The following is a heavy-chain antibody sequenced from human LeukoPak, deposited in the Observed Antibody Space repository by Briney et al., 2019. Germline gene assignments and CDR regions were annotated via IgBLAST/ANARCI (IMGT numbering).Heavy chain of an antibody. CDR2: ISISRNIA. D-gene: IGHD5-12*01. Sequence: GGSLRLSCAASGFTFSSYSMNWLRQAPGKGLEWVSYISISRNIAYYADSVKGRFTISRDNGKNSLYLQMNNLRAEDTAVYYCARGPSGYHNTGGQGTLVTVSS. CDR3: ARGPSGYHNT. CDR1: GFTFSSYS. J-gene: IGHJ4*02. V-gene: IGHV3-48*01.